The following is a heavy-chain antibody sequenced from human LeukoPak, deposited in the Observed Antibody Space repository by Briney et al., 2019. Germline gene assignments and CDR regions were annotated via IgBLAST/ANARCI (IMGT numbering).Heavy chain of an antibody. J-gene: IGHJ3*02. CDR2: IYYSGST. CDR3: ARVGYLMDAFDI. D-gene: IGHD2-8*01. Sequence: SETLSLTCTVSGGSISSYCWSWIRQPPGKGLEWIGYIYYSGSTNYNPSLKSRVTISVDTSKNQFSLKLSSVTAADTAVYYCARVGYLMDAFDIWGQGTMVTVSS. V-gene: IGHV4-59*01. CDR1: GGSISSYC.